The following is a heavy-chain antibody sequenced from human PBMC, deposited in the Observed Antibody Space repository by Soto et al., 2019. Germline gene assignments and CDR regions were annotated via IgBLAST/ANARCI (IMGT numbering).Heavy chain of an antibody. D-gene: IGHD2-15*01. CDR2: ISSSSSYI. Sequence: EVQLVESGGGLVKPGGSLRLSCAASGFTFSSYSMNWVRQAPGKGLEWVSSISSSSSYIYYADSVKGRFTIARDNAKNSLYLQMNGLRAEDTAVYYCARDQVYCSGGSCYHGLDYWGQGTLVTVSS. J-gene: IGHJ4*02. CDR3: ARDQVYCSGGSCYHGLDY. V-gene: IGHV3-21*01. CDR1: GFTFSSYS.